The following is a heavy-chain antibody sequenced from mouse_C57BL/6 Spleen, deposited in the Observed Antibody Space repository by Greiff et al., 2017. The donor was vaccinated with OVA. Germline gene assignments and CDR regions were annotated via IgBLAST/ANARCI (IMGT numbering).Heavy chain of an antibody. CDR1: GFTFSSYA. J-gene: IGHJ4*01. Sequence: EVKLVESGGGLVKPGGSLKLSCAASGFTFSSYAMSWVRQTPEKRLEWVATISDGGSYTYYPDNVQGRFTISRDTDKNNLYLQMCHLQSDDTAMYYCAREGYYTHIENAMDYWGQGTSVTVSS. CDR3: AREGYYTHIENAMDY. CDR2: ISDGGSYT. V-gene: IGHV5-4*01. D-gene: IGHD2-12*01.